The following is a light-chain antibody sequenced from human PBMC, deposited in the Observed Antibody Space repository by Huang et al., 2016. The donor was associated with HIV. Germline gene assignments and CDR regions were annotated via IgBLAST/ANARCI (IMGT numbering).Light chain of an antibody. CDR2: AAS. CDR1: QSVSNYY. CDR3: HQYGSPPWT. V-gene: IGKV3-20*01. Sequence: EIVLTQSPGSLSLSPGERATLSCRASQSVSNYYLAWYQQRPGQAPRLLIHAASSRASGSPDRFSGSGSGTVFTLTISRLEPEDSAIYFCHQYGSPPWTFGQGTRVEIK. J-gene: IGKJ1*01.